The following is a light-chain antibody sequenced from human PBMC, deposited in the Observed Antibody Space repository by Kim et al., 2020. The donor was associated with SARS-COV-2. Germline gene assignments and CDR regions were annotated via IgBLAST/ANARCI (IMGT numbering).Light chain of an antibody. Sequence: QSVLTQPPSASGTPGQRVTISCSGRNSNIGTYNVNWYQHLPGTAPKLLIHTSNKRPSGVPDRFSGSKTGTSASLAISGLQSEDEADYYCATWDTSLHGWVFGGGTQLTVL. J-gene: IGLJ2*01. CDR2: TSN. V-gene: IGLV1-44*01. CDR3: ATWDTSLHGWV. CDR1: NSNIGTYN.